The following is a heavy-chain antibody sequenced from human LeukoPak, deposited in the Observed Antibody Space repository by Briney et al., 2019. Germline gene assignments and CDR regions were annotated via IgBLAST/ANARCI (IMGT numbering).Heavy chain of an antibody. J-gene: IGHJ4*02. D-gene: IGHD2-2*01. CDR1: GFTFSNYG. V-gene: IGHV3-30*03. Sequence: PGGSLRLSRAASGFTFSNYGMQWVRQAPGKGLEWVAIISYDGSVRYYGDSVRGRFTISRDNSKNTVYLQMNSLRADDTAVYYCARDRDLGVVTPWCDYWGQGVLVTVSS. CDR3: ARDRDLGVVTPWCDY. CDR2: ISYDGSVR.